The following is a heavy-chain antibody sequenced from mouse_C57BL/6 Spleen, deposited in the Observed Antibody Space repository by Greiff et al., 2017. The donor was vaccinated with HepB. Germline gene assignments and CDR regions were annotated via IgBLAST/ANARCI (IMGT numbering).Heavy chain of an antibody. CDR1: GYAFSSYW. J-gene: IGHJ4*01. CDR2: IYPGDGDT. Sequence: VQRVESGAELVKPGASVKISCKASGYAFSSYWMNWVKQRPGKGLEWIGQIYPGDGDTNYNGKFKGKATLTADKSSSTAYMQLSSLTSEDSAVYFCARPPNWDGNAMDYWGQGTSVTVSS. D-gene: IGHD4-1*02. V-gene: IGHV1-80*01. CDR3: ARPPNWDGNAMDY.